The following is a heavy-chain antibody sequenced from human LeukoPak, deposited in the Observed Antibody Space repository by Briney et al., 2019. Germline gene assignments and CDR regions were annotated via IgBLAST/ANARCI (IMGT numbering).Heavy chain of an antibody. J-gene: IGHJ4*02. CDR2: INTNTGNP. V-gene: IGHV7-4-1*02. CDR3: ARYYGSGSYLAFHWGIGY. CDR1: GGTFSSYA. Sequence: VKVSCKASGGTFSSYAISWVRQAPGQGLEWMGWINTNTGNPTYAQGFTGRFVFSLDTSVSTAYLQISSLKAEDTAVYYCARYYGSGSYLAFHWGIGYWGQGTLVTVSS. D-gene: IGHD3-10*01.